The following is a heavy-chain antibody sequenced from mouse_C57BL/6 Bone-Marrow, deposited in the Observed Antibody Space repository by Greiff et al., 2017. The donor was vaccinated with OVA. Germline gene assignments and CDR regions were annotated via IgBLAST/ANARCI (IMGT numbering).Heavy chain of an antibody. V-gene: IGHV5-16*01. D-gene: IGHD1-1*01. CDR1: GFTFSDYY. J-gene: IGHJ2*01. CDR3: ARDLHYYGSPYFDY. Sequence: EVKLMESEGGLVQPGSSMKLSCTASGFTFSDYYMAWVRQVPEKGLEWVANINYDGSSTYYLDSLKSRFIISRDNAKNILYLQMSSLKSEDTATYYCARDLHYYGSPYFDYWGQGTTLTVSS. CDR2: INYDGSST.